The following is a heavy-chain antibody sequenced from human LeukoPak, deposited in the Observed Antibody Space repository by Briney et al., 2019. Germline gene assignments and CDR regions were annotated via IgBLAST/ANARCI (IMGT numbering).Heavy chain of an antibody. J-gene: IGHJ4*02. Sequence: SETLSLTCTVSGGSISSYYWSWIRQPPGKGLEWIGYIYYSGSTNYNPSLKSRVTISVDTSKNQFSLKLSSVTAADTAVYYCARRSGYDSSGYYRYFDYWGQGTLVTVSS. V-gene: IGHV4-59*12. D-gene: IGHD3-22*01. CDR3: ARRSGYDSSGYYRYFDY. CDR2: IYYSGST. CDR1: GGSISSYY.